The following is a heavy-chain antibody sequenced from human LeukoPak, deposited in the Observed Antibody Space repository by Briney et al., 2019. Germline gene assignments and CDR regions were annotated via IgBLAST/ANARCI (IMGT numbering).Heavy chain of an antibody. J-gene: IGHJ4*02. CDR2: ISGSGGST. D-gene: IGHD5-18*01. CDR1: GFTFSTYA. CDR3: AKEGYRYGYAIDY. V-gene: IGHV3-23*01. Sequence: GGSLRLSCVASGFTFSTYAMSWVRQAPGKGLEWVSAISGSGGSTYYADSVKGRFTISRDNSKNTLYLQMNSLRAEDTAVYYCAKEGYRYGYAIDYWGQGTLVTVSS.